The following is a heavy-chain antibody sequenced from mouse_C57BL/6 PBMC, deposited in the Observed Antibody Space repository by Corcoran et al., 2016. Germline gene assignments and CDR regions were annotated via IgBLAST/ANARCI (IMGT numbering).Heavy chain of an antibody. D-gene: IGHD1-1*01. CDR3: ASGPTVVDY. J-gene: IGHJ2*01. V-gene: IGHV14-2*01. CDR1: GFNIKDYY. CDR2: IDPEDGET. Sequence: EVQLQQSGAELVKPGASVKLSCTASGFNIKDYYMHWVKQRTEQGLEWIGRIDPEDGETKYAPKFQGKATITADTASNTAYLQVSSLTSEDTAVYYCASGPTVVDYWGQGTTLTVSS.